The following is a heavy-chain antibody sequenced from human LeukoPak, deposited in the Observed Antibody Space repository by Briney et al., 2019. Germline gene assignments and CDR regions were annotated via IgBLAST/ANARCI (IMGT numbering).Heavy chain of an antibody. J-gene: IGHJ4*02. Sequence: GGSLRLSCAASGLTFRNYGMNWVRQAPGRGLEWVSGITDSGVTTNYADSVKGRFTISRDNSKNTLYLQMNSLRAEDTAVYYCAKKFGNWFFDYWGQGTLVTVSS. CDR3: AKKFGNWFFDY. D-gene: IGHD3-16*01. V-gene: IGHV3-23*01. CDR1: GLTFRNYG. CDR2: ITDSGVTT.